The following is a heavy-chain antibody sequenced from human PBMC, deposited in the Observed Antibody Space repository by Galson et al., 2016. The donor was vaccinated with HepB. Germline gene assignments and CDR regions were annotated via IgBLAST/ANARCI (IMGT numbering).Heavy chain of an antibody. Sequence: SLRLSCAASGFTFNTYTMHWVRQAPGKGLEWVAVISFDGYNKYYADSVKGRFTISRDNAKNTLYLQMSSLRAEDTAVYYCASGLRDGSLLLSYWGQGTLVTVSS. CDR3: ASGLRDGSLLLSY. CDR1: GFTFNTYT. J-gene: IGHJ4*02. D-gene: IGHD5-24*01. V-gene: IGHV3-30-3*01. CDR2: ISFDGYNK.